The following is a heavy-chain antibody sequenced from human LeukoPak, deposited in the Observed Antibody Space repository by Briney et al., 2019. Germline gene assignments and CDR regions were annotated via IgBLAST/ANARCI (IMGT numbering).Heavy chain of an antibody. Sequence: PGGSLRLSCAASGFSLGSYSMNWVRQPPGKGLEWIGEINHSGSTNYNPSLKSRVTISVDTSKNQFSLKLSSVTAADTAVYYCARRLRGYYYYYMDVWGKGTTVTISS. J-gene: IGHJ6*03. D-gene: IGHD6-25*01. CDR3: ARRLRGYYYYYMDV. V-gene: IGHV4-34*01. CDR1: GFSLGSYS. CDR2: INHSGST.